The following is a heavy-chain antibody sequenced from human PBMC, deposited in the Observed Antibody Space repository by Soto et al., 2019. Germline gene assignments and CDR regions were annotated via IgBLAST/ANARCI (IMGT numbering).Heavy chain of an antibody. V-gene: IGHV4-30-2*01. D-gene: IGHD4-17*01. Sequence: PSETLSLSCAVSGGSISSGGYSWSWIRQPPGKGLEWIGYIYHSGSTYYNPSLKSRVTISVDRSKNQFSLKLSSVTAADTAVYYCARASTTVTTLDYWGQGTLVTVSS. CDR3: ARASTTVTTLDY. J-gene: IGHJ4*02. CDR1: GGSISSGGYS. CDR2: IYHSGST.